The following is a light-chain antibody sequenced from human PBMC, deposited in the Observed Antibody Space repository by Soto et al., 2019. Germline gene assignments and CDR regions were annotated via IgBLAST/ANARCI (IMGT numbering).Light chain of an antibody. CDR3: FSYAGDSVYV. CDR2: EVT. Sequence: QSVMTPLASVSGSPRQSITISCTGTNSDVVSYNLVSWFQQHPGKAPKLVIYEVTKRPSGVPDRFSGSKSGNTASLTISGLQAEDEADYYCFSYAGDSVYVFGTGT. CDR1: NSDVVSYNL. J-gene: IGLJ1*01. V-gene: IGLV2-23*02.